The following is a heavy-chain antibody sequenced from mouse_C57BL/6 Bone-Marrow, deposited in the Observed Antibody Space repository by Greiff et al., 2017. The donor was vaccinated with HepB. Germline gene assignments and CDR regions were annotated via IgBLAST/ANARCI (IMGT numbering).Heavy chain of an antibody. Sequence: EVQLQQSGPVLVKPGASVKMSCKASGYTFTDYYMNWVKQSHGKSLEWIGVINPYNGGTSYNQKFKGKATLTVDKSSSTAYMELNSLTSEDSAVYYCVHTPLYYYGSSYDAMDYWGQGTSVTVSS. V-gene: IGHV1-19*01. CDR1: GYTFTDYY. J-gene: IGHJ4*01. CDR2: INPYNGGT. D-gene: IGHD1-1*01. CDR3: VHTPLYYYGSSYDAMDY.